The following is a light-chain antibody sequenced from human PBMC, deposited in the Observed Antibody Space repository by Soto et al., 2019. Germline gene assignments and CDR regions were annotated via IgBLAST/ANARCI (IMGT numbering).Light chain of an antibody. V-gene: IGKV1-5*01. Sequence: DIQMTQSPSILSASVGDRVTITCRASQSVSIWLAWYQQKPGNVPKLLIYSDSTLQSGVPSRFSGSGSGTEFTLTISSLQPDDFAPYYCQQYDNYSGTFGQGTRVEIK. CDR2: SDS. CDR1: QSVSIW. CDR3: QQYDNYSGT. J-gene: IGKJ1*01.